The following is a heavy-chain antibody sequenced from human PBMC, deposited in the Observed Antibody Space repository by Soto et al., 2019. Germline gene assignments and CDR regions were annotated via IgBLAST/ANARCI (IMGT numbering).Heavy chain of an antibody. CDR3: AKYGLSYYDSSGSSREDY. Sequence: GGSLRLSCAASGFTFSSYAMSWVRQAPGKGLEWVSAISGSGGSTYYADSVKGRFTISRDNSKNTLYLQMNSLRAEDTAVYYCAKYGLSYYDSSGSSREDYWGQGTLVTVSS. J-gene: IGHJ4*02. CDR2: ISGSGGST. D-gene: IGHD3-22*01. CDR1: GFTFSSYA. V-gene: IGHV3-23*01.